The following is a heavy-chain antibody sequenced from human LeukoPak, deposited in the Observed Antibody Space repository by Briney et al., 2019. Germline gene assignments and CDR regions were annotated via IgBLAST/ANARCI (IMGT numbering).Heavy chain of an antibody. CDR1: GFTFSSYA. V-gene: IGHV3-23*01. J-gene: IGHJ4*02. Sequence: GGSLRLSCAASGFTFSSYAMTWVRQAPGKGLEWVSGISGSGGSTYHADSVKGRFTTSRDHSKNTLCLQMNSLRAEDTAVYYCARSRLGIVVAGTGDYWGQGTLVTVSS. CDR3: ARSRLGIVVAGTGDY. D-gene: IGHD6-19*01. CDR2: ISGSGGST.